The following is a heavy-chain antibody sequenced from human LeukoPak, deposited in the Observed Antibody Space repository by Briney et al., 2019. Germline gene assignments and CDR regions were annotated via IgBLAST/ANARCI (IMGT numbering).Heavy chain of an antibody. CDR1: GFTFDDYA. D-gene: IGHD3-22*01. Sequence: GGSLRLSCAASGFTFDDYAMHWVRQAPGKGLEWVAFIRHDGSIKYYADSVKGRFTISRDNSKNTLYLQMNSLRAEDTAVYYCARDSHYYDSSGYYYGGGLDYWGQGTLVTVSS. CDR3: ARDSHYYDSSGYYYGGGLDY. V-gene: IGHV3-30*02. J-gene: IGHJ4*02. CDR2: IRHDGSIK.